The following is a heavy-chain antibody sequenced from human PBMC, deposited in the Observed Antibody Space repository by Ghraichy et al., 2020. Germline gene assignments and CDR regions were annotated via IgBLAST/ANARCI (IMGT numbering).Heavy chain of an antibody. CDR1: GGSISSSRYY. J-gene: IGHJ4*02. Sequence: SQTLSLTCTVSGGSISSSRYYWGWIRQPPGKGLEWIGSIYYSGSTYYNPSLKSRVTISVDTSKNQFSLKLSSVTAADTAVYYCARLSETVTMAYWGQGTLVTVSS. V-gene: IGHV4-39*01. CDR2: IYYSGST. D-gene: IGHD4-17*01. CDR3: ARLSETVTMAY.